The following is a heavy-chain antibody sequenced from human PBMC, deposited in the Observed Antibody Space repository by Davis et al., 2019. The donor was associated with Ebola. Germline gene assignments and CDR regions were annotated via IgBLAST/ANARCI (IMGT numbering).Heavy chain of an antibody. J-gene: IGHJ4*02. CDR3: ARDWWGSSSWYAF. CDR1: GYTFSDYH. Sequence: AASVMVSCKASGYTFSDYHIHWVRQAPGQGLEWMGKIDPKRESSSYAQKFQGRVSLTRDTSRNTVYMEVNSLRFEDTAVYFCARDWWGSSSWYAFWGQGTLVTVSS. CDR2: IDPKRESS. V-gene: IGHV1-46*01. D-gene: IGHD6-13*01.